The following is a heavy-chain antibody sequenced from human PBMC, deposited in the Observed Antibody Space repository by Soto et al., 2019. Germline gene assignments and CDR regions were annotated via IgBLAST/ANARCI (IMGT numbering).Heavy chain of an antibody. J-gene: IGHJ6*02. CDR1: GFTFSIYA. CDR3: AKCMGYSYYYGMDV. D-gene: IGHD5-18*01. Sequence: GGSLRLSCAASGFTFSIYAMSWVRQAPGKGLEWVSAISGSGGSTYYADSVKGRFTISRDNSKNTLYLQMNSLRAEDTAVYYCAKCMGYSYYYGMDVWGQGTTVTVSS. V-gene: IGHV3-23*01. CDR2: ISGSGGST.